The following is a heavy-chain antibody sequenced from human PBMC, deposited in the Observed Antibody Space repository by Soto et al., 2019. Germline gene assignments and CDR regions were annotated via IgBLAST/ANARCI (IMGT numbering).Heavy chain of an antibody. Sequence: TSETLSLTCTVSGGSISSGGYYWSWIRQHPGKGLEWIGYIYYSGSTYYNPSLKSRVTISVDTSKNQFSLKLSSVTAADTAVYYCARVRPIAVAGTYYYYGMDVWGQGTTVTVSS. D-gene: IGHD6-19*01. J-gene: IGHJ6*02. CDR1: GGSISSGGYY. CDR3: ARVRPIAVAGTYYYYGMDV. V-gene: IGHV4-31*03. CDR2: IYYSGST.